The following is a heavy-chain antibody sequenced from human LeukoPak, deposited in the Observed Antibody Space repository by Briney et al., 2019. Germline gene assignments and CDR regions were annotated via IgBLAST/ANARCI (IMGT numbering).Heavy chain of an antibody. Sequence: SETLSLTCTVSGGSISSYYWSWIRQPAGKGLEWTGRFYSGGSTDYNPSLKSRVTMSVDTSKNRFSLKLSSVTAADTAVYYCARVYSGYDLPGSLANYYFDYWGQGTLVTVSS. CDR2: FYSGGST. D-gene: IGHD5-12*01. J-gene: IGHJ4*02. CDR1: GGSISSYY. CDR3: ARVYSGYDLPGSLANYYFDY. V-gene: IGHV4-4*07.